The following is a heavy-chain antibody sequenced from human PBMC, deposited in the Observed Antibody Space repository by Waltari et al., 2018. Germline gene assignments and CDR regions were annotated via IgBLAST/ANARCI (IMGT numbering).Heavy chain of an antibody. J-gene: IGHJ5*02. V-gene: IGHV3-23*01. CDR2: SSISDGT. Sequence: EVQLLESGGELVQAGGSLRLSCGASGFTFNSYAINWVRRAPGTGVQGVVASSISDGTFNADAVKGRFTISRDTSKDTVYLEMNSLRADDTAVYYCAKPFYNWDDPLVSWGQGTLVTVSS. CDR1: GFTFNSYA. CDR3: AKPFYNWDDPLVS. D-gene: IGHD1-20*01.